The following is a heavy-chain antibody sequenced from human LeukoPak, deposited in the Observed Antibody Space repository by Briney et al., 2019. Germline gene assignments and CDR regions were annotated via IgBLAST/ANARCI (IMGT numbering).Heavy chain of an antibody. CDR3: VKGLGGSGWYGYFDY. CDR2: ISYDGSNK. D-gene: IGHD6-19*01. CDR1: GFTFSGYG. V-gene: IGHV3-30*03. Sequence: PGGSLRLSCAASGFTFSGYGMHWVRQAPGKGLEWVAVISYDGSNKYYADSVKGRFTISRDNSKNTLYLQMNSLRAEDTAVYYCVKGLGGSGWYGYFDYWGQGTLVTVSS. J-gene: IGHJ4*02.